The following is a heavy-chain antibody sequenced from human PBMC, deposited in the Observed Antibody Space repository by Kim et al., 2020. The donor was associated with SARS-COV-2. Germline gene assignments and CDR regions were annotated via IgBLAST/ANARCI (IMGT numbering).Heavy chain of an antibody. CDR3: ARDIFRDDILTGKGYWFDP. J-gene: IGHJ5*02. V-gene: IGHV4-39*02. Sequence: SRVTISVDTSKNQFSLKLSSVTAADTAVYYCARDIFRDDILTGKGYWFDPWGQGTLVTVSS. D-gene: IGHD3-9*01.